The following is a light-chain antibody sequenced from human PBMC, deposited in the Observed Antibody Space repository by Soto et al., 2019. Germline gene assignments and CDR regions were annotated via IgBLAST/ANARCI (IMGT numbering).Light chain of an antibody. CDR2: DVS. J-gene: IGLJ2*01. CDR1: SSDVGGYNY. Sequence: QSVLTQPASVSGSPGQSITISCTGTSSDVGGYNYVSWYQQHPGKAPKLMIYDVSNRPSGVSNRFSGSKSGNTASLTISGLQAEDEADYYCSSYTGSSTTLVFGGGTKLTVL. CDR3: SSYTGSSTTLV. V-gene: IGLV2-14*01.